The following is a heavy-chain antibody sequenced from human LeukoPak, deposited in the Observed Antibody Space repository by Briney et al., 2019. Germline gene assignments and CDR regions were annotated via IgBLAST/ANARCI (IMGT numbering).Heavy chain of an antibody. V-gene: IGHV3-48*01. D-gene: IGHD3-22*01. J-gene: IGHJ1*01. CDR2: ISSSSSTI. Sequence: GGSLRLSCAASGFTFSSYSMNWVRQAPGKGLEWVSYISSSSSTIYYADSVKGRFTISRDNAKNSLYLQMNSLRAEDTAVYYCARDHYYDSSGYSQPEYLQHWGQGTLVTVSS. CDR3: ARDHYYDSSGYSQPEYLQH. CDR1: GFTFSSYS.